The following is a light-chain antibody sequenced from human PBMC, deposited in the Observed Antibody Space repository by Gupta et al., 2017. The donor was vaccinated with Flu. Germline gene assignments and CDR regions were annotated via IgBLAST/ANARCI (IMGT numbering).Light chain of an antibody. CDR1: TSNIGNND. Sequence: QSVLTQPPSASEAPGQRVTISCSGSTSNIGNNDVHWYQQLPGKAPRLLIYYDDLLPSGVSDRFSGSKSGTSASLSISGLQSEDEAYYYCAVWDDSLNAVVFGGGTRLTV. CDR2: YDD. CDR3: AVWDDSLNAVV. V-gene: IGLV1-36*01. J-gene: IGLJ2*01.